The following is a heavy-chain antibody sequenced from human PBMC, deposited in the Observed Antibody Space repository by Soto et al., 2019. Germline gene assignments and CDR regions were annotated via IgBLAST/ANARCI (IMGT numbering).Heavy chain of an antibody. J-gene: IGHJ6*02. CDR2: ISGSGAFM. CDR3: ARGLWFGEFFPRRKVDLYYYAMDV. D-gene: IGHD3-10*01. V-gene: IGHV3-21*01. Sequence: PGGSLRLSCAASGFTFNTYTINWVRQAPGKGLEWVSAISGSGAFMYYADSLKGRFTISRDNAKNSLFLQLNSLRAEDTAVYYCARGLWFGEFFPRRKVDLYYYAMDVWGQGTTVTVSS. CDR1: GFTFNTYT.